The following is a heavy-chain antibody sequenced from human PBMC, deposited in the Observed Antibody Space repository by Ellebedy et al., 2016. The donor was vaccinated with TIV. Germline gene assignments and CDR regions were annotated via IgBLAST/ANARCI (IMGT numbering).Heavy chain of an antibody. Sequence: ASAKVSCXASGGSFNTNGISWVRQAPGQGLEWMGGIIPIFGKSNNAQKFQDRVTITADESTSTAYMELSSLGSEDTAIYYCAHDYGDLWGRGTLITVSS. D-gene: IGHD4-17*01. CDR3: AHDYGDL. V-gene: IGHV1-69*13. CDR2: IIPIFGKS. J-gene: IGHJ2*01. CDR1: GGSFNTNG.